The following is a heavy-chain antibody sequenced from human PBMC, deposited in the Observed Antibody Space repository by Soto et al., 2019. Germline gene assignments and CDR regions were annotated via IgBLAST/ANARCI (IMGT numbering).Heavy chain of an antibody. CDR2: SNPSGGST. V-gene: IGHV1-46*01. CDR3: AREYDFWSGYYNPRAGIDV. CDR1: GWTFTSYY. Sequence: ASEQISCMTSGWTFTSYYMHWVRQAPVLGVGWMGISNPSGGSTSYAQKSQGRVTMTRGTSTSTVYVELSSLRSEDTAAYYGAREYDFWSGYYNPRAGIDVRGQGTTVPVSS. D-gene: IGHD3-3*01. J-gene: IGHJ6*02.